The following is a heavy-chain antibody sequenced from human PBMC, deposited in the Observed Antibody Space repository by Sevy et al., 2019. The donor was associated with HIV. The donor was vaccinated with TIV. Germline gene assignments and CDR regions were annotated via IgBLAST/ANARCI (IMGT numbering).Heavy chain of an antibody. J-gene: IGHJ4*02. CDR2: ISPNGATS. Sequence: GGSLRLSCEVSGFTFGYFAMSWVRQAPGKGLGWVSGISPNGATSHYAASVRGRFTISRDNSKNRMYRQMSSLRAEDTAQYYYAKDTSGWYDALDQWGQGTLVTVSS. D-gene: IGHD6-19*01. CDR3: AKDTSGWYDALDQ. V-gene: IGHV3-23*01. CDR1: GFTFGYFA.